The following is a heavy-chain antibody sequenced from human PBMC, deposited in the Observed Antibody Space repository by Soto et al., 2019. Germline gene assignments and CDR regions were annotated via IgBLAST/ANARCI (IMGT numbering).Heavy chain of an antibody. J-gene: IGHJ5*02. D-gene: IGHD2-15*01. V-gene: IGHV3-15*01. CDR3: TTDLWRIAVVVGSTGYFNP. Sequence: PGGSLRLSCAASGFTFSDAWMSWVRQAPGKGLDWVGRIKSKSDGGTTEYAAPVRGRFTISRDDSKNTLYLQMNNLKTEDTAVYYCTTDLWRIAVVVGSTGYFNPWGQGTPVTVSS. CDR1: GFTFSDAW. CDR2: IKSKSDGGTT.